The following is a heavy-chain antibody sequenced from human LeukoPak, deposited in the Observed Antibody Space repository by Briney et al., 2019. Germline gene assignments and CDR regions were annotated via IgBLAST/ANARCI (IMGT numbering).Heavy chain of an antibody. CDR1: GYSFTNYW. J-gene: IGHJ4*02. D-gene: IGHD2-2*01. CDR3: ARRFCSSTSCFMWDY. Sequence: GESLKISCKGSGYSFTNYWIGWVRQMPGKGLEWMGILYPGDSDTRYSPSFQGQVTISADKSIKTAYLQWSSLKASDTAIYYCARRFCSSTSCFMWDYWGQGTLVTVSS. CDR2: LYPGDSDT. V-gene: IGHV5-51*01.